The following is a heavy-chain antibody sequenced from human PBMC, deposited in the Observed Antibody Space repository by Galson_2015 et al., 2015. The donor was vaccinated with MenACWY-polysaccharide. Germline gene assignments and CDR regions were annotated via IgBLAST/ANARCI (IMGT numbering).Heavy chain of an antibody. V-gene: IGHV4-30-2*05. D-gene: IGHD3-16*02. Sequence: TYYNPSLKSRVTISVDTSKNQFSLKLSSVTAADTAVYYCARDRRYYDYVWGSYRFAPGAFDIWGQGTMVTVSS. CDR2: T. CDR3: ARDRRYYDYVWGSYRFAPGAFDI. J-gene: IGHJ3*02.